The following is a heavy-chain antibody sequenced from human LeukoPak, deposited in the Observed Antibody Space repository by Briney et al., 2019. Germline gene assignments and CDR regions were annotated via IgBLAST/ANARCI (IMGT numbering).Heavy chain of an antibody. CDR3: ARALATVKYSENDY. J-gene: IGHJ4*02. CDR1: GFTFSSYA. D-gene: IGHD4-11*01. V-gene: IGHV3-23*01. CDR2: ISGSGGST. Sequence: GGSLRLSCAASGFTFSSYAMSWVRQAPGKGLEWVSAISGSGGSTYYADSVKGRFTISRDNSKNTLYLQMNSLRAEDTAVYYCARALATVKYSENDYWGQGTLVTVSS.